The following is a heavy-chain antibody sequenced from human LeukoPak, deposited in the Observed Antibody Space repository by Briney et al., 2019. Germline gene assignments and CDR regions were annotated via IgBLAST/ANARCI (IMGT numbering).Heavy chain of an antibody. J-gene: IGHJ5*02. CDR3: ARTSSSSYGWFDP. V-gene: IGHV4-39*01. CDR1: GGSINSNNYY. CDR2: IYYNGRS. D-gene: IGHD2-2*01. Sequence: SETLSLTCTVSGGSINSNNYYWGWMRQPPGKGLEWIGSIYYNGRSYYHPSLKSRVTISLDTSKNQFSLKVSSVTAADTAVYYCARTSSSSYGWFDPWGQGTLVTVSS.